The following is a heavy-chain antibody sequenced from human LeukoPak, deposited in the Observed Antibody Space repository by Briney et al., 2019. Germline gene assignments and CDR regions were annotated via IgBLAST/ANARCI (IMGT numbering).Heavy chain of an antibody. J-gene: IGHJ4*02. V-gene: IGHV3-30*18. CDR3: AKDLFDRSGPLDY. CDR2: ISYDGSYK. D-gene: IGHD3-22*01. CDR1: GFTFSSYG. Sequence: GGSLRLSCAASGFTFSSYGMHWVRQAPGKGLEWVAVISYDGSYKYYADSGKGRFTISRDNSKNTLYVQMNSLRAEDTAVYYCAKDLFDRSGPLDYWGRGILVTVSS.